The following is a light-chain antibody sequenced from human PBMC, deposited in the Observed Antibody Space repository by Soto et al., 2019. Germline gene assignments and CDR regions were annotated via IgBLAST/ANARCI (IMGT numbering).Light chain of an antibody. J-gene: IGLJ3*02. V-gene: IGLV2-14*01. Sequence: QSVLTQPASVSGSPGQSITISCTGTSSDIDDYNYVAWYQQHPAKAPKLIIYEVTNRPSGISNRFSASKFGNTASLTISGLQAEDEADYYCTSYTNRNKVLWFGGGTKLTVL. CDR3: TSYTNRNKVLW. CDR2: EVT. CDR1: SSDIDDYNY.